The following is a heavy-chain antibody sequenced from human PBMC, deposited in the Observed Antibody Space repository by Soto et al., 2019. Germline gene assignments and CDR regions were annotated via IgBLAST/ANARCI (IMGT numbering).Heavy chain of an antibody. Sequence: ASVKVSCKASGGTFSSYAISWVRQAPGQGLEWMGGIIPIFGTTNYAQKLQGRVTITADTSTSTAYMELRSLRSEDTAVYYCARGRGRYFDWSPYYYYGMDVWGQGTTVTVSS. CDR2: IIPIFGTT. D-gene: IGHD3-9*01. V-gene: IGHV1-69*06. J-gene: IGHJ6*02. CDR3: ARGRGRYFDWSPYYYYGMDV. CDR1: GGTFSSYA.